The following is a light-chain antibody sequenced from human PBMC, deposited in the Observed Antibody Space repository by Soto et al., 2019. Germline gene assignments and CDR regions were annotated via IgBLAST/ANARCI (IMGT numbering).Light chain of an antibody. J-gene: IGKJ4*01. CDR2: PAS. CDR1: QLISNW. V-gene: IGKV1D-12*01. Sequence: DLQMTQSPSSVSASVGDRVTITCRASQLISNWLAWYQQKPGKAPKLLIYPASSLQSGVPSRFSGSGSVTDFTLTISSLQPEDFATYQYHQPNRYALTFRGGNGVEIK. CDR3: HQPNRYALT.